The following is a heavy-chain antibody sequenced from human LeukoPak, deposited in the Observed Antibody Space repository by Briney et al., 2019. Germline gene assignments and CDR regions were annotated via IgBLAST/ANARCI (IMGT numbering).Heavy chain of an antibody. V-gene: IGHV3-21*01. Sequence: GVSLRLSCAASGFTFSSYSLNWVRQAPGKGLEWVSSVSIGSHYIYYADSVKGRFTISRDNAKNSLYLQMNSLRAEDTAVYYCARDYYDSSGYRFDYWGQGTLVTVSS. J-gene: IGHJ4*02. CDR1: GFTFSSYS. CDR2: VSIGSHYI. D-gene: IGHD3-22*01. CDR3: ARDYYDSSGYRFDY.